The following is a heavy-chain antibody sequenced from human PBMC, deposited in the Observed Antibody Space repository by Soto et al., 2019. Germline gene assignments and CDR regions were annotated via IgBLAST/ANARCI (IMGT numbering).Heavy chain of an antibody. CDR2: IRSKAYGGTT. V-gene: IGHV3-49*03. CDR1: GFTFGDYA. D-gene: IGHD5-12*01. CDR3: TRDWGYSGYDKFDY. J-gene: IGHJ4*02. Sequence: EVQLVESGGGLVQPGRSQRLSCTASGFTFGDYAMSWFRQAPGKGLEWVGFIRSKAYGGTTEYAASVKGRFTISRDDSKSIAYLQMNSLKTEDTAVYYCTRDWGYSGYDKFDYWGQGTLVTVSS.